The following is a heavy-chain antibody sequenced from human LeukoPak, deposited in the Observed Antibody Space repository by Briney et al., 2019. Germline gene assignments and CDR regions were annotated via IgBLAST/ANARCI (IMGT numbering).Heavy chain of an antibody. CDR3: ARAPAELDAFDI. CDR2: ISYDGSNK. Sequence: GRSLRLSCAASGFTFSSYAMHWVRQAPGKGLEWVAVISYDGSNKYYAGSVKGRFTISRDNSKNTLYLQMNSLRAEDTAVYYCARAPAELDAFDIWGQGTMVTVSS. J-gene: IGHJ3*02. V-gene: IGHV3-30*04. CDR1: GFTFSSYA. D-gene: IGHD1-7*01.